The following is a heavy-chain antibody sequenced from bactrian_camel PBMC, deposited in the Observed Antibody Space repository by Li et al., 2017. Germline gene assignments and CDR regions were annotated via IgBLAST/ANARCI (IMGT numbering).Heavy chain of an antibody. CDR1: GFTFSDYS. CDR3: ARSYFTDDLFVSDY. V-gene: IGHV3S1*01. Sequence: VQLVESGGGLVQPGGSLRLSCASSGFTFSDYSMTWVRQAPGKGLEWVSRINTGAPITYYLDSVRGRFTISRDNAKNALYLQLNSLKTEDTAVYFCARSYFTDDLFVSDYWGQGTQVTVS. CDR2: INTGAPIT. D-gene: IGHD2*01. J-gene: IGHJ4*01.